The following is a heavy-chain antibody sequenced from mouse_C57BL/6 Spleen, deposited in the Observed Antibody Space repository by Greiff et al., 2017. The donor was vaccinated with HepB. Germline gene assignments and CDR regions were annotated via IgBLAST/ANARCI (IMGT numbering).Heavy chain of an antibody. V-gene: IGHV1-26*01. Sequence: EVQLQQSGPELVKPGASVKISCKASGYTFTDYYMNWVKQSHGKSLEWIGDINPNNGGTSYNQKFKGKATLTVDKSSSTAYMELRSLTSEDSAVYYCARRGYDPDYWGQGTTLTVSS. J-gene: IGHJ2*01. D-gene: IGHD2-3*01. CDR2: INPNNGGT. CDR3: ARRGYDPDY. CDR1: GYTFTDYY.